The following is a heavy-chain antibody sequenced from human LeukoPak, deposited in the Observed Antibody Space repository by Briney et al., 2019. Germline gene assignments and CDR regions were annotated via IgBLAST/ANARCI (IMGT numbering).Heavy chain of an antibody. V-gene: IGHV1-18*04. CDR1: GYTFTGYY. D-gene: IGHD3-22*01. CDR2: ISAYNGNT. J-gene: IGHJ4*02. CDR3: ARGVHYYDSSGYYFDY. Sequence: ASVKVSCKASGYTFTGYYMHWVRQAPGQGLEWMGWISAYNGNTNYAQKLQGRVTMTTDTSTSTAYMELRSLRSDDTAVYYCARGVHYYDSSGYYFDYWGQGTLVTVSS.